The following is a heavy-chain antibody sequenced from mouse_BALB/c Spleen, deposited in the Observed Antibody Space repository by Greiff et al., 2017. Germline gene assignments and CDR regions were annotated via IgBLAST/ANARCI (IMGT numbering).Heavy chain of an antibody. V-gene: IGHV2-9*02. CDR1: GFSLTSYG. Sequence: QVQLKESGPGLVAPSQSLSITCTVSGFSLTSYGVHWVRQPPGKGLEWLGVIWAGGSTNYNSALMSRLSISKDNSKSQVFLKMNSLQTDDTAMYYCARDERQLGAYWGQGTLVTVSA. J-gene: IGHJ3*01. CDR2: IWAGGST. D-gene: IGHD3-2*01. CDR3: ARDERQLGAY.